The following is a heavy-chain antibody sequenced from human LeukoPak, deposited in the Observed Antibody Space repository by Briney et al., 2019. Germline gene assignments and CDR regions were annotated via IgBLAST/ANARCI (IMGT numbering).Heavy chain of an antibody. D-gene: IGHD2-15*01. CDR2: VHYTRSYSGTT. J-gene: IGHJ4*02. CDR3: ARGDCSGGSCYLFDY. V-gene: IGHV4-39*01. CDR1: SGSIGSDALY. Sequence: PSETLSLTCTVSSGSIGSDALYWGWIRQSPGKGLEWIGSVHYTRSYSGTTYYNPSLESRVTVSTDRSKTLCSLKLTSVTAADTAVYYCARGDCSGGSCYLFDYWGQGALVTVSS.